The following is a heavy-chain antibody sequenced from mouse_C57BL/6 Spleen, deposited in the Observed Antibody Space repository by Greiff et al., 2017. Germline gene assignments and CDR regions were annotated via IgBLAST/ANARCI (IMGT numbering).Heavy chain of an antibody. D-gene: IGHD1-1*01. J-gene: IGHJ4*01. CDR2: IFPGSGST. CDR1: GSTFTSYW. V-gene: IGHV1-55*01. CDR3: ARKVSLTTVGSYYAMDY. Sequence: QVQLQQPGAELVKPGVSVKISCRASGSTFTSYWITWVKQGPGQGLEWIGDIFPGSGSTNYNEKFKSKATLTVDTSSSTAYMQLSSLTSEDSAVYYGARKVSLTTVGSYYAMDYWGQGTSVTVSS.